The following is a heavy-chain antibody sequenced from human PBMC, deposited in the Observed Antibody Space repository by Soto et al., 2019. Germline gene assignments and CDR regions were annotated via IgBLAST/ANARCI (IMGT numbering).Heavy chain of an antibody. CDR1: GYSCTSYW. CDR3: ARVGDSDAFDI. CDR2: IYPGDSDI. J-gene: IGHJ3*02. V-gene: IGHV5-51*01. D-gene: IGHD3-10*01. Sequence: LLKISCKGSGYSCTSYWVGWVRQMPGKGLEWMGIIYPGDSDIRYSPSFQGQVTISADKSISTAYLQWSSLKASDTAMYYWARVGDSDAFDIWGQGTMVAVSS.